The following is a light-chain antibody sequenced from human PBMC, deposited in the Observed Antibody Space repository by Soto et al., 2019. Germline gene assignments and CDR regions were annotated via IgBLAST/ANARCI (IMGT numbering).Light chain of an antibody. Sequence: QLVLTQPPSASGTTGQRVTISCSGSSSNVGGNPVNWYQHVPTTAPKLLIYTNTQRPSGVPDRFSGSKSGTSASLAISGLQSEDEADYYCASWDDSLNGPVFGTGTKLTVL. CDR1: SSNVGGNP. J-gene: IGLJ1*01. V-gene: IGLV1-44*01. CDR2: TNT. CDR3: ASWDDSLNGPV.